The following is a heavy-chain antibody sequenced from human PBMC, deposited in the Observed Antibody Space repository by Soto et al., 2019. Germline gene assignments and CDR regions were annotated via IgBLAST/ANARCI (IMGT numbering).Heavy chain of an antibody. V-gene: IGHV1-69*01. CDR1: GVSFSRHA. CDR3: ARHRTYDYESDGYYGHQFDD. J-gene: IGHJ5*02. CDR2: IVPHLGTV. Sequence: QVQLVQSGAEVKKTGSSVKVSCKISGVSFSRHAIDWVRQAPGQGLEWMGGIVPHLGTVIYAQNFQARVTISADELTNAAYLDLSGLTFEDTAVYYYARHRTYDYESDGYYGHQFDDWGQGTLVTVSS. D-gene: IGHD3-22*01.